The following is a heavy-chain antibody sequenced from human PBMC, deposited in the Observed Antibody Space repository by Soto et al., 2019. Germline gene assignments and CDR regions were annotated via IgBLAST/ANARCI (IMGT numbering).Heavy chain of an antibody. CDR1: GGSFSGYE. V-gene: IGHV4-34*01. CDR3: ARGEIEGMGLYYYYGMDV. CDR2: INHSGST. D-gene: IGHD1-26*01. J-gene: IGHJ6*02. Sequence: XTLSLPCAVYGGSFSGYEWGWIRRPPGKGLEWIGEINHSGSTNYNPSLKSRVTISVDTSKNQFSLKLSSVTAADTAVYYCARGEIEGMGLYYYYGMDVWGQGTTVTVSS.